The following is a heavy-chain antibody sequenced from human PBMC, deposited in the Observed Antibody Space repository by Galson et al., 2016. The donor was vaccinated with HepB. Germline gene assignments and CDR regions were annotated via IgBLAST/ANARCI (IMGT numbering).Heavy chain of an antibody. V-gene: IGHV3-21*01. Sequence: SLRLPCAASGFTFNYYGMIWVRQAPGKGLEWVSFISSPNSNIYYADSVNGRFTITRDNAYNSLYLPMNSLRVEDTAVYYCVRGAGGYASHFDYWGQGTLVTVSS. CDR2: ISSPNSNI. CDR3: VRGAGGYASHFDY. CDR1: GFTFNYYG. J-gene: IGHJ4*02. D-gene: IGHD5-12*01.